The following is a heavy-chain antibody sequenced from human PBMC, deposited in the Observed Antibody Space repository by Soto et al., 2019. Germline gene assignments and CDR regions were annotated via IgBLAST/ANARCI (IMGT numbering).Heavy chain of an antibody. Sequence: GGSLRLSCAASGFTFSNYAMSWVRQAPGKGLEWVSAVSGSGGDTYYADSVKGRFTISRDNSKNTLSLQTNSLRVEDTAVYYCAKDAANWNAPSLGILDLWGQGILVTVSS. J-gene: IGHJ4*02. CDR3: AKDAANWNAPSLGILDL. CDR1: GFTFSNYA. CDR2: VSGSGGDT. V-gene: IGHV3-23*01. D-gene: IGHD1-1*01.